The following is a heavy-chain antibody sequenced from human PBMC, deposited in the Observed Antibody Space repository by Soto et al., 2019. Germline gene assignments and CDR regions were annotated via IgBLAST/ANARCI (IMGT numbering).Heavy chain of an antibody. J-gene: IGHJ5*01. CDR3: ARDRRALAPFDGLAA. CDR1: GYTFTDYN. V-gene: IGHV1-2*02. D-gene: IGHD3-9*01. CDR2: INPSSGGT. Sequence: VASVKVSCKVSGYTFTDYNMHWLRQAPGQGPEWMGWINPSSGGTFCAQKFQGRVTMTSDASMATTFLEVTSLTSDDAAVYYCARDRRALAPFDGLAAWGQGTSVTVSS.